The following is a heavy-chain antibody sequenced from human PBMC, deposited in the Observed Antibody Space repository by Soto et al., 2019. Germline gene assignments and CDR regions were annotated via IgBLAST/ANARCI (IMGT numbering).Heavy chain of an antibody. D-gene: IGHD3-9*01. J-gene: IGHJ4*02. CDR1: GGTFSSYT. Sequence: ASVKVSFKASGGTFSSYTISWVRQAPGQGLEWMGRIIPILGITNYAQKFQSRVTITADKSTSTAYMELSSLISEDPAVFYCARVFGIYYDVLTGLWGGNFDHWGQGTRVTASS. CDR3: ARVFGIYYDVLTGLWGGNFDH. V-gene: IGHV1-69*02. CDR2: IIPILGIT.